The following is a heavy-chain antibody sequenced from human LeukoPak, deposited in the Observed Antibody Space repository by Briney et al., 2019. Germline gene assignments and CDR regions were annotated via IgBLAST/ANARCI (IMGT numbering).Heavy chain of an antibody. J-gene: IGHJ5*02. CDR3: ARGGGNRIAASLLDPPDSNWFDP. CDR1: GYSISSGYY. CDR2: IYHSGST. D-gene: IGHD6-13*01. Sequence: PSETLSLTCTVSGYSISSGYYWGWIRQPPGKGLEWIGSIYHSGSTYYNPSLKSRVTISVDTSKNQFSLQLNSVTPEDTAVYYCARGGGNRIAASLLDPPDSNWFDPWGQGTLVTVSS. V-gene: IGHV4-38-2*02.